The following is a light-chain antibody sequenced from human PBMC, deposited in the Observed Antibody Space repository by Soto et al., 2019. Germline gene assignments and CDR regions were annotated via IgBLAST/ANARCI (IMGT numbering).Light chain of an antibody. Sequence: DLQMTQSPSSLSASVGDRVTITCRASQSISSYLNWYQQKPGKAPKLLIYAASSLQSGVPSRFSGSGSGTDFTLTISSLQPEDFATYYCQQIYSSPYTFGQGTKLEIK. J-gene: IGKJ2*01. V-gene: IGKV1-39*01. CDR1: QSISSY. CDR2: AAS. CDR3: QQIYSSPYT.